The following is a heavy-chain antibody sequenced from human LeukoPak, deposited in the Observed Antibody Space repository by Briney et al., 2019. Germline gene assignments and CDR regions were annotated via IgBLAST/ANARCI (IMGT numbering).Heavy chain of an antibody. Sequence: PGGSLRLSCAASGFTFDDYAMHWVRQAPGKGLEWVSLINWDGGSTYYADSVKGRFTISRDNSKNSLYLQMNGLRVEDTALYYCAKNNGKSSVYYSRVWAQEILVTVS. V-gene: IGHV3-43D*03. CDR2: INWDGGST. D-gene: IGHD3-22*01. CDR1: GFTFDDYA. J-gene: IGHJ4*02. CDR3: AKNNGKSSVYYSRV.